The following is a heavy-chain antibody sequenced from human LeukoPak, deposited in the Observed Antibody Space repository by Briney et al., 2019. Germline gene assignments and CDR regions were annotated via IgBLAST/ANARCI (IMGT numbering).Heavy chain of an antibody. CDR3: ARGSGDLDY. CDR1: GFTFSSYW. Sequence: GGSLRLSCAASGFTFSSYWMSWVRQAPGMGLEWVASIKQDGSEKKYVDSVKGRFTIFRDNAKNSLYLQMNSLRAEDTAVYYCARGSGDLDYWGQGTLVTVSS. D-gene: IGHD4-17*01. J-gene: IGHJ4*02. CDR2: IKQDGSEK. V-gene: IGHV3-7*01.